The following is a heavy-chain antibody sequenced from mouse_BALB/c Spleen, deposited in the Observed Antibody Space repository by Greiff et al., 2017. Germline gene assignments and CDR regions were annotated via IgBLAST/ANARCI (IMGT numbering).Heavy chain of an antibody. Sequence: VQLQQSGAELARPGASVKLSCKASGYTFTSYWMQWVKQRPGQGLEWIGAIYPGDGDTRYTQKFKGKATLTADKSSSTAYMQLSSLASEDSAVYYCARRYYGSSYWYFDVWGAGTTVTVSS. CDR1: GYTFTSYW. J-gene: IGHJ1*01. V-gene: IGHV1-87*01. D-gene: IGHD1-1*01. CDR3: ARRYYGSSYWYFDV. CDR2: IYPGDGDT.